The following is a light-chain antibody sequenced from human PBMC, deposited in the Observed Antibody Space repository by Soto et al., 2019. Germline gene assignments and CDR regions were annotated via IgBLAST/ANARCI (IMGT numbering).Light chain of an antibody. CDR1: SSDIGGYKY. J-gene: IGLJ2*01. CDR3: CSYTISGTLVV. V-gene: IGLV2-14*01. Sequence: QSALTQPASVSGSPGQSITISCTGTSSDIGGYKYVSWYQQHPGKATKLIIYDVSNRPSGVSNRFSGSKSGNTASLTVSGFQAEDEADYYYCSYTISGTLVVFGGGTKLTVL. CDR2: DVS.